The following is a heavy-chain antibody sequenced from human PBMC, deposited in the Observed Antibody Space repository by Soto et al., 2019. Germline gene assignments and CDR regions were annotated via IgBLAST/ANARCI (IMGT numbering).Heavy chain of an antibody. J-gene: IGHJ3*02. CDR2: ISGSGGST. D-gene: IGHD3-22*01. V-gene: IGHV3-23*01. Sequence: PGGSLRHSCAASGFTVSSYAMSWVRQAPGKGLEWVSAISGSGGSTYYADSVKGRFTISRDNSKNTLYLQMNSLRAEDTAVYYCAKRIPQYYYDSSGYYYSFGNWGAFDIWGQGTMVTVSS. CDR1: GFTVSSYA. CDR3: AKRIPQYYYDSSGYYYSFGNWGAFDI.